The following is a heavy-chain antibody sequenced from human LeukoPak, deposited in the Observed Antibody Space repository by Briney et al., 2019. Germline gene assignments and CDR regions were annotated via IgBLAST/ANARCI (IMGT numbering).Heavy chain of an antibody. CDR1: GYTFTSYG. V-gene: IGHV1-18*01. CDR3: ARDPNFWSGYYSTGTTEELDY. D-gene: IGHD3-3*01. J-gene: IGHJ4*02. Sequence: ASVKVSCKASGYTFTSYGISWVRQAPGQGLEWMGWISAYNGNTNYAQKVQGRVTMTTDTSTTTVYMELRSLRSDDTAVYYCARDPNFWSGYYSTGTTEELDYWGQGTLVPVSS. CDR2: ISAYNGNT.